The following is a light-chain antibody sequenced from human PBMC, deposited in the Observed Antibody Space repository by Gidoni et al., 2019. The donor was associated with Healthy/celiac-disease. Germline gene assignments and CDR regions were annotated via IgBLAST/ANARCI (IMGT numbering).Light chain of an antibody. J-gene: IGKJ5*01. Sequence: EIVMTQSPATLSVSPGERATLSCRASQSVSSNLAWYQQKPGQAPRLLIYGASTRATGIPARFSGSGSGTEFTLTISSLQSEDLAVYYCQQYNNWPPVTFXXXTRLEIK. CDR3: QQYNNWPPVT. CDR2: GAS. V-gene: IGKV3-15*01. CDR1: QSVSSN.